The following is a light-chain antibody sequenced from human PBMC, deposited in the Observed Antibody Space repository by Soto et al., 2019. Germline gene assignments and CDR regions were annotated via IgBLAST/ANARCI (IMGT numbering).Light chain of an antibody. CDR2: GAS. CDR3: QQYGSSPRT. CDR1: HSVSSSY. Sequence: EIVMTQSQGTLSLSPAERETLSRSCRHSVSSSYLACYQQQPGQAPRLLIYGASSRATGIPDRFSGSGSGAEFTLTSSSLEPEDFAVYYCQQYGSSPRTFGQGTKVEVK. J-gene: IGKJ1*01. V-gene: IGKV3-20*01.